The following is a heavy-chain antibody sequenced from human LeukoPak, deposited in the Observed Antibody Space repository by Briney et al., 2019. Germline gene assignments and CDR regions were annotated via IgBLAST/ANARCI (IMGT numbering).Heavy chain of an antibody. CDR1: GFTFSSYA. CDR2: ISGSGGST. J-gene: IGHJ4*02. Sequence: GGSLRLSCAASGFTFSSYAMSWVRKAPGKGLEWVSAISGSGGSTYYADSVKGRFTISRDNSKNTLYLQMNSLRAEDTAVYYCAKGTHSGYDYFDYWGQGTLVTVSS. D-gene: IGHD5-12*01. CDR3: AKGTHSGYDYFDY. V-gene: IGHV3-23*01.